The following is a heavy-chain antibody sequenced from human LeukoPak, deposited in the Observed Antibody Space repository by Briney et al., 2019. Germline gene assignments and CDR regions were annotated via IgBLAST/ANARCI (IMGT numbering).Heavy chain of an antibody. D-gene: IGHD3-10*01. J-gene: IGHJ4*02. V-gene: IGHV3-74*01. Sequence: GGPLRLSCAASGFTFRNYWMHWFAQAPGKGLFWVSRIHSDGSITGYADSVKGRFTISRDNAKNTQFLQMDSLRADDTAMYYCARGWFGDEFDHWGQGTLVTVSS. CDR2: IHSDGSIT. CDR3: ARGWFGDEFDH. CDR1: GFTFRNYW.